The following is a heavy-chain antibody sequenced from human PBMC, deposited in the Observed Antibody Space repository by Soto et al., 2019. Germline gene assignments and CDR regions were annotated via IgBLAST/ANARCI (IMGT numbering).Heavy chain of an antibody. V-gene: IGHV1-18*01. CDR3: AGDKGAYCGGDCYSTWFDP. J-gene: IGHJ5*02. Sequence: ASVRVSCKASGYTFTSYGISWVRQAPGQGLEWMGWISAYNGNTNYAQKLQGRVTMTTDTSTSTAYMELRSLRSDDTAVYYCAGDKGAYCGGDCYSTWFDPWGQGTLVTVSS. CDR2: ISAYNGNT. CDR1: GYTFTSYG. D-gene: IGHD2-21*02.